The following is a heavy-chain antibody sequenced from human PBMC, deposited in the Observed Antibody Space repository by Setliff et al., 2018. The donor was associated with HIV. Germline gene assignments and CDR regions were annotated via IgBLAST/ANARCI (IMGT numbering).Heavy chain of an antibody. J-gene: IGHJ4*02. CDR2: IYYTGTT. Sequence: TLSLTCTVSGGSISSRSNYWGWIRQPPGKGLEWIGTIYYTGTTYYNPSLQSRVTLSVDTSKNQFSLKLNSVTAADTAVYYCAKTIGRYFDIFDNWGQGTLVTVSS. V-gene: IGHV4-39*01. CDR1: GGSISSRSNY. CDR3: AKTIGRYFDIFDN. D-gene: IGHD3-9*01.